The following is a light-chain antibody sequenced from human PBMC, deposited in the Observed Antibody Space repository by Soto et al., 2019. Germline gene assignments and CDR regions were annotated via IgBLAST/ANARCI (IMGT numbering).Light chain of an antibody. CDR1: SNDIGVYDF. J-gene: IGLJ1*01. V-gene: IGLV2-8*01. Sequence: QSVLTQPPSASGSPGQSVTISCTGTSNDIGVYDFVSWYQQHPGKAPKVIIYQVNRRPSGVPDRFSGSKSANTASLTVSGLRPEDEADYFCRSFAGSYSPYVFGTGNKVTVL. CDR3: RSFAGSYSPYV. CDR2: QVN.